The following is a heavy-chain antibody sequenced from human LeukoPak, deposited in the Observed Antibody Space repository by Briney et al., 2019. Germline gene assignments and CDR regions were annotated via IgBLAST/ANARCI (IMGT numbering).Heavy chain of an antibody. CDR2: ISAYNGNT. J-gene: IGHJ6*02. V-gene: IGHV1-18*01. CDR3: AREQTDYSNYESPYYDYYYGMDV. CDR1: GYTFTSYG. D-gene: IGHD4-4*01. Sequence: WASVKVSCKASGYTFTSYGISWVRQAPGQGLEWMGWISAYNGNTNYAQKLQGRVTMTTDTSTSTAYMELRSLRSDDTAVYYCAREQTDYSNYESPYYDYYYGMDVWGQGTTVTVSS.